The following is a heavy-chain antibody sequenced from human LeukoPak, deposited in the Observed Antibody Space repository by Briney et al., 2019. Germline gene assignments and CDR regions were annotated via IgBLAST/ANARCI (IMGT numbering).Heavy chain of an antibody. J-gene: IGHJ4*02. Sequence: GGSLRLSCAASGFTVSSNYMSWVRQAPGKGLEWVSIIYSGGSTYYADSVKGRFTISRDNSKNTLYLQMNSLRAEDTAVHYCARASSSGWRGNLDYWGQGTLVTVSS. CDR2: IYSGGST. V-gene: IGHV3-66*01. D-gene: IGHD6-19*01. CDR3: ARASSSGWRGNLDY. CDR1: GFTVSSNY.